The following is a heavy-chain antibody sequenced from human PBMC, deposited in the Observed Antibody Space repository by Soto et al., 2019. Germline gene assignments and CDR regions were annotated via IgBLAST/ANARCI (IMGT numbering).Heavy chain of an antibody. CDR1: GDTVSSNSVA. V-gene: IGHV6-1*01. Sequence: PLPTLSLTCVGSGDTVSSNSVAWNWVRQSPSRGPEWLGRTYYRSRWYSDYAVSVRSRIDINADTSKNQVSLQLNSVTPEDTAVYYCARSEEDSDYYYYGMDVWGQGTTVTVSS. CDR2: TYYRSRWYS. D-gene: IGHD2-15*01. J-gene: IGHJ6*02. CDR3: ARSEEDSDYYYYGMDV.